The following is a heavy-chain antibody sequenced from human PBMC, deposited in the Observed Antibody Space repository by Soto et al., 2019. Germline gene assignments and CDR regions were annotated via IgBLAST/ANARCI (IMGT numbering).Heavy chain of an antibody. V-gene: IGHV1-69*12. CDR2: IIPIFGTA. D-gene: IGHD3-22*01. J-gene: IGHJ4*02. CDR1: GGTFSSYA. CDR3: ARAVLGDDSSGYYPY. Sequence: QVQLVQSGAEVKKPGSSVKVSCKASGGTFSSYAISWVRQAPGQGLEWMGGIIPIFGTANYAQKFQGRVTITADEWQSTAYMELGSLRAEDTAVYYCARAVLGDDSSGYYPYWGQGTLVTVSS.